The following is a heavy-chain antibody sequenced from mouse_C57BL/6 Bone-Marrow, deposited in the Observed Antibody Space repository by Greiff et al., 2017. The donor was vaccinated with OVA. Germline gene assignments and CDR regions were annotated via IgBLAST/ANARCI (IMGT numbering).Heavy chain of an antibody. D-gene: IGHD2-3*01. CDR3: AVDGNYGYFDV. Sequence: EVKVEESGPGLVKPSQSLSLTCSVTGYSITSGYYWNWIRQFPGNKLEWMGYISYDGSNNYNPSLKNRISITRDTSKNQFFLKLHSVTTEDTATCYCAVDGNYGYFDVWGTGTTVTVSS. V-gene: IGHV3-6*01. CDR2: ISYDGSN. CDR1: GYSITSGYY. J-gene: IGHJ1*03.